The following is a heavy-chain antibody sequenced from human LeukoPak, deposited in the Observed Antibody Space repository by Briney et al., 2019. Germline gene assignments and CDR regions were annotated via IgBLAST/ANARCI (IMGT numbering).Heavy chain of an antibody. CDR3: ARGYDSSGYPAAFDY. CDR2: ISSNGGST. Sequence: QSGGSLRLSCAASGFTFSSYAMHWVRQAPGKGLEYVSDISSNGGSTYYANSVKGRFTISRDNSKNTLYLQMGSLRAEDMAVYYCARGYDSSGYPAAFDYWGLGTLVTVSS. D-gene: IGHD3-22*01. CDR1: GFTFSSYA. J-gene: IGHJ4*02. V-gene: IGHV3-64*01.